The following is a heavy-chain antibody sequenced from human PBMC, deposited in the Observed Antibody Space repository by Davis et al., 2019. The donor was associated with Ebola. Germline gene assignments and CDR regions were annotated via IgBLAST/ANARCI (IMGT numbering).Heavy chain of an antibody. J-gene: IGHJ6*02. V-gene: IGHV4-34*01. CDR1: GGSFSGYY. CDR2: INHSGST. CDR3: ARPLGYDFWSGYYSYGMDV. D-gene: IGHD3-3*01. Sequence: PGGSLRLSCAVYGGSFSGYYWSWIRPPPGKVLEWIGEINHSGSTNYNPSLKSRVTIPVDTSKNQFSLKLSSVTAADTAVYYGARPLGYDFWSGYYSYGMDVWGQGTTVTVSS.